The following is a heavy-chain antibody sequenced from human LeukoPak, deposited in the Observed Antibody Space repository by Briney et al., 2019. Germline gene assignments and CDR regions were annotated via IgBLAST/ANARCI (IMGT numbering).Heavy chain of an antibody. Sequence: SETLSLTCAVYGGSFSGYYWSWIRQPPGKGLEWIWEINRSGSTNYNPSLKSRVTKSVDTSKNNLSLKLSSVSAADTAVYYCARYYYAIFTGYYRDYWGQGTLVTVSS. CDR2: INRSGST. V-gene: IGHV4-34*01. D-gene: IGHD3-9*01. CDR3: ARYYYAIFTGYYRDY. CDR1: GGSFSGYY. J-gene: IGHJ4*01.